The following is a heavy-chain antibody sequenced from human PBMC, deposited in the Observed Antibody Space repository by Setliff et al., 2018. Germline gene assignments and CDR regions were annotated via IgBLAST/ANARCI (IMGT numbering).Heavy chain of an antibody. J-gene: IGHJ6*03. D-gene: IGHD3-3*01. CDR3: VRDSRITVLGVDNYHYMDV. CDR2: IIPIFGTA. V-gene: IGHV1-69*13. Sequence: SVKVSCKASGGTFSSYAISWVRQAPGQGLEWMGGIIPIFGTANYAQKFQGRVTITADESTSTAYMELSSLRSDDTAVYYCVRDSRITVLGVDNYHYMDVWGRGTTVTVSS. CDR1: GGTFSSYA.